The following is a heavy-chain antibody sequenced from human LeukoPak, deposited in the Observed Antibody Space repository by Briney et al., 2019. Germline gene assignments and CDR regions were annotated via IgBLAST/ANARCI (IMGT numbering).Heavy chain of an antibody. CDR2: ISGSGGST. CDR1: GFTFSSYA. V-gene: IGHV3-23*01. D-gene: IGHD5-12*01. CDR3: AKERGSPDAFDI. J-gene: IGHJ3*02. Sequence: LAGGSLRLSCAASGFTFSSYAMSWVRQAPGKGLEWVSAISGSGGSTYYADSVKGRFTISRDNSKNTLYLQMNSLRAEDTAVYYCAKERGSPDAFDIWGQGTMVTVSS.